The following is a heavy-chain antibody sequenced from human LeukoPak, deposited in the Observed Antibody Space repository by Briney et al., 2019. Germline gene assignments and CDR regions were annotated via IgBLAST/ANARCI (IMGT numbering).Heavy chain of an antibody. J-gene: IGHJ4*02. Sequence: PSETLSLTCSVSGYSISSGHYWGWIRQPPGKGLEWIGNIHHRGTTYSNPSLKSRVTILIDTSKNQFSLKLNSVTAADTAVYYCARDNLGDYIWGSYRPPEDYWGQGTLVTVSS. D-gene: IGHD3-16*02. CDR2: IHHRGTT. CDR3: ARDNLGDYIWGSYRPPEDY. CDR1: GYSISSGHY. V-gene: IGHV4-38-2*02.